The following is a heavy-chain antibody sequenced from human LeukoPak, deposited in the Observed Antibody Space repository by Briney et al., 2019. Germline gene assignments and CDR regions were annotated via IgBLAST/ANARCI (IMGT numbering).Heavy chain of an antibody. V-gene: IGHV1-2*02. CDR3: ARVRYRLAETYIDY. J-gene: IGHJ4*02. CDR1: GYIFTGYY. Sequence: ASVRVSCKASGYIFTGYYMHWVRQAPGQGLEWMGWINPNSGDTNYAQKFQGRVTMTRDTSISTAYMELSRLRSDDTAVYYCARVRYRLAETYIDYWGQGTLVTVSS. D-gene: IGHD3-16*01. CDR2: INPNSGDT.